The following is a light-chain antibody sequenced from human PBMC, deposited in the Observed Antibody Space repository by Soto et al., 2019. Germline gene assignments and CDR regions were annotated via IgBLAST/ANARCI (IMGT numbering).Light chain of an antibody. J-gene: IGKJ1*01. Sequence: AIPMTQSPSSLSASVGDRVTITCRASQGVGDDLGWYQQRPGKAPKVLIYAASTLQSGVPSRFSGSGSGTFFTLTISSLQPDESATYYCLQDHDYPHTFGQGTKVVIK. CDR3: LQDHDYPHT. CDR1: QGVGDD. CDR2: AAS. V-gene: IGKV1-6*01.